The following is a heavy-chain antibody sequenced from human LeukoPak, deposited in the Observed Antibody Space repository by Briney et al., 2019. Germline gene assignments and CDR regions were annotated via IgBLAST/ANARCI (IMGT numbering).Heavy chain of an antibody. CDR1: GGTFSSYA. Sequence: SVKVSCKASGGTFSSYAISWVRQAPGQGREWMGRIIPILGIANYAQKFQGRVTITADKSTSTAYMELSSLRPEDTAVYYCAIYSYGDAFDIWGQGTMVTVSS. CDR2: IIPILGIA. D-gene: IGHD5-18*01. CDR3: AIYSYGDAFDI. J-gene: IGHJ3*02. V-gene: IGHV1-69*04.